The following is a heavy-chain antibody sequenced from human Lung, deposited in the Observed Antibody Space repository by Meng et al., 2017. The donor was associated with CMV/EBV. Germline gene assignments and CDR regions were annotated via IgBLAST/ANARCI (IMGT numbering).Heavy chain of an antibody. CDR3: ASSSDIVVVPAAPFDY. CDR2: ISAYNGNT. Sequence: ASXXVSCKASGYTFTSYGISWVRQAPGQGLEWMGWISAYNGNTNYAQKLQGRVTMTTDTSTSTAYMELRSLRSDDTAVYYCASSSDIVVVPAAPFDYWGQGTLVTVSS. V-gene: IGHV1-18*01. CDR1: GYTFTSYG. J-gene: IGHJ4*02. D-gene: IGHD2-2*01.